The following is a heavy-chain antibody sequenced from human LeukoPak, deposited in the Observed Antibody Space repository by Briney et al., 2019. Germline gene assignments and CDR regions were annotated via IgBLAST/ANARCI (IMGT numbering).Heavy chain of an antibody. V-gene: IGHV3-30*02. Sequence: GGSLRLSCAASGFTFSSYGMHWVRQAPGKGLEGVAFIRYADSVKGRFTISRDNSKNTLYLQMNSLRAEDTAVYYCAKEENLGYCSGGSCSFQYYFDYWGQGTLVTVSS. J-gene: IGHJ4*02. D-gene: IGHD2-15*01. CDR1: GFTFSSYG. CDR2: IRYA. CDR3: AKEENLGYCSGGSCSFQYYFDY.